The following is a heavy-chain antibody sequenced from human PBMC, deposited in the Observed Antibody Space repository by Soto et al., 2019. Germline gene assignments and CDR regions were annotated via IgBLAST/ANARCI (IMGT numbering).Heavy chain of an antibody. CDR3: ARVNGPLYSSSWYRHFDY. V-gene: IGHV4-34*01. J-gene: IGHJ4*02. CDR2: INHSGST. CDR1: GGSFSGYY. D-gene: IGHD6-13*01. Sequence: SETLSLTCAVYGGSFSGYYWSWIRQPPGKGLEWIGEINHSGSTNYNPSLKSRVTISVDTSKNQFSLKLSSVTAADTAVYYCARVNGPLYSSSWYRHFDYWGQGTLVTVSS.